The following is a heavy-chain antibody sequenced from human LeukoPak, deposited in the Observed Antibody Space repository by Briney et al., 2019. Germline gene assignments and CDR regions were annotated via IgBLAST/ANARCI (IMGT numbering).Heavy chain of an antibody. J-gene: IGHJ1*01. V-gene: IGHV2-5*02. CDR3: AHLPYRSSWHRDFQH. D-gene: IGHD6-13*01. CDR2: IYWDDDK. CDR1: GLSLSTSRVG. Sequence: SGPTLVKPPRTLTLTCTFSGLSLSTSRVGVAWIRQPPGQALEWLALIYWDDDKRYSPSLKSRLTISKDTSKNQVVLTMTDMDPVDTATYYCAHLPYRSSWHRDFQHWGQGTMVTVSS.